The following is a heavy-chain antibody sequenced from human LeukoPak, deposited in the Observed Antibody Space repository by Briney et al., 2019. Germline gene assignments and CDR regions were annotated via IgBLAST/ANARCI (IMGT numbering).Heavy chain of an antibody. J-gene: IGHJ4*02. CDR1: GGSISSGGYS. V-gene: IGHV4-30-2*01. D-gene: IGHD1-26*01. CDR2: IYHSGST. CDR3: ARALIVGATFMAGYFDY. Sequence: PSQTLSLTCAVSGGSISSGGYSWSWIRQPPGKGLEWIGYIYHSGSTYYNPSLKSRVTISVDTSKNQFSLKLSSVTAADTAVYYCARALIVGATFMAGYFDYWGQGTLVTVSS.